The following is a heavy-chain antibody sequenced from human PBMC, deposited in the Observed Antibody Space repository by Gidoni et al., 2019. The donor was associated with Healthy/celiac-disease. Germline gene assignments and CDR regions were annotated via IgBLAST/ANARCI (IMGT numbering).Heavy chain of an antibody. J-gene: IGHJ4*02. CDR3: AKDEGRGYSYGWVS. D-gene: IGHD5-18*01. CDR1: GFTFRSYA. Sequence: EVQLLESGGGLVQPGGSLRLSCAASGFTFRSYAMSWVRQAPGKGLEWVSAISGSGGRTYYADSVKGRFTISRDNSKNTLYLQMNSLRAEDTAVYYCAKDEGRGYSYGWVSGGQGTLVTVSS. V-gene: IGHV3-23*01. CDR2: ISGSGGRT.